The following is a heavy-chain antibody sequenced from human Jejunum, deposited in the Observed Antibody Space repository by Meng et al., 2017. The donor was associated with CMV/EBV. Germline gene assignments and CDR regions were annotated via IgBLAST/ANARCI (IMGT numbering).Heavy chain of an antibody. CDR3: AKGLDYSSGWYFDY. CDR1: GFTFITYA. CDR2: ISGSGGST. J-gene: IGHJ4*02. V-gene: IGHV3-23*01. Sequence: ASGFTFITYARSWVRQAPGKGLEWVSGISGSGGSTYYADSAKGRFTISRDNSKNTLYLQMNSLRAEDTAFYYCAKGLDYSSGWYFDYWGQGTLVTVSS. D-gene: IGHD6-19*01.